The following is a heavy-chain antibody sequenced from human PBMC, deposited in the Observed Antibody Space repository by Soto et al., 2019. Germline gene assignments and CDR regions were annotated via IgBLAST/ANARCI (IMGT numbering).Heavy chain of an antibody. CDR2: MNPNSGTT. CDR3: ARGGARNNYRVVKIYDIGFDP. Sequence: GASVKVSCKASGYTFTSYDINWVRQAPGQGLEWMGWMNPNSGTTGYAQKFQGRVTMTTNTSISTAYMELSSLRSEDTAVYYCARGGARNNYRVVKIYDIGFDPWGQGTLVTVSS. V-gene: IGHV1-8*02. CDR1: GYTFTSYD. D-gene: IGHD3-3*01. J-gene: IGHJ5*02.